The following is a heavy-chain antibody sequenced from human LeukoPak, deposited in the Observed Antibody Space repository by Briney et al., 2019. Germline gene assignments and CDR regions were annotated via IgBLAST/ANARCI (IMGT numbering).Heavy chain of an antibody. J-gene: IGHJ3*02. CDR2: ISRNGGST. Sequence: GGSLRLSCAASGFTFSSYGMRWVRQAPGKGLEYVSAISRNGGSTYYANSVKGRFTISRDNSKNSLYLQMGSLIAEDMAVYYCERDREPYSGSYVVGNDAFDIWGQGTMVTVSS. V-gene: IGHV3-64*01. D-gene: IGHD1-26*01. CDR3: ERDREPYSGSYVVGNDAFDI. CDR1: GFTFSSYG.